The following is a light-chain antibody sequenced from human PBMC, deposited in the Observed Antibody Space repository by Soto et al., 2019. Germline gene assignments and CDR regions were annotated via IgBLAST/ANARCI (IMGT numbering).Light chain of an antibody. Sequence: QSVLTQPASVSGSPGQSITISCTGTSSDVGAYNFVSWYQQHPGKAPKLIIHEVSNRPSGVPDRFSGSKSGTSASLAITGLQAEDEADYYCQSYDSSLGGNYVFGTGTKVTV. V-gene: IGLV2-14*01. CDR1: SSDVGAYNF. J-gene: IGLJ1*01. CDR2: EVS. CDR3: QSYDSSLGGNYV.